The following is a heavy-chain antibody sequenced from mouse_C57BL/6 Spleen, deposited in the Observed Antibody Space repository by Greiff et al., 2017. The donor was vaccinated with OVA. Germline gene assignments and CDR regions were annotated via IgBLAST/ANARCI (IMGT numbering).Heavy chain of an antibody. Sequence: QVQLQQSGAELVRPGASVKLSCKASGYTFTDYYINWVKQRPGQGLEWIARIYPGSGNTYYNEKFKGKATLTAEKSSSTAYMQLSSLTSEDSAVYFCARRNWDRAMDYWGQGTSVTVSS. J-gene: IGHJ4*01. CDR2: IYPGSGNT. V-gene: IGHV1-76*01. D-gene: IGHD4-1*01. CDR3: ARRNWDRAMDY. CDR1: GYTFTDYY.